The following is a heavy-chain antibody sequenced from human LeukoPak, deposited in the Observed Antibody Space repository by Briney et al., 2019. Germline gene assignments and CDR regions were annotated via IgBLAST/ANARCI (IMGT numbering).Heavy chain of an antibody. D-gene: IGHD6-13*01. CDR3: AGPRGITAAAFFNY. CDR2: INHSGST. CDR1: GGSFSGYY. J-gene: IGHJ4*02. Sequence: PSETLSLTCAVYGGSFSGYYWSWIRQPPGKGLEWIGEINHSGSTNYNPSLKSRVTISVDTSKNQFSLKLSSVTAADTAVYYCAGPRGITAAAFFNYWGQGTLVTVSS. V-gene: IGHV4-34*01.